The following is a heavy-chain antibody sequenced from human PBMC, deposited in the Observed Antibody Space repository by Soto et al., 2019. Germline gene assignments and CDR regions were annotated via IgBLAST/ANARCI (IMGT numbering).Heavy chain of an antibody. CDR2: INAGNGNT. V-gene: IGHV1-3*01. J-gene: IGHJ4*02. CDR1: GYTFTSYA. Sequence: ASVKVSCKASGYTFTSYAMHWVRQAPGQRLEWMGWINAGNGNTKYSQKFQGRVTITRDTSASTAYMELSSLRSEDTAVYYCARGESSGYSYGYDYSGQGTLVTVSS. D-gene: IGHD5-18*01. CDR3: ARGESSGYSYGYDY.